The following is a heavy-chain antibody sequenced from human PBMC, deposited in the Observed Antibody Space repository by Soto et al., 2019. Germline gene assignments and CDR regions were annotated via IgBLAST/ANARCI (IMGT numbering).Heavy chain of an antibody. D-gene: IGHD6-13*01. V-gene: IGHV1-18*01. J-gene: IGHJ4*02. CDR1: GYIFTNYG. CDR2: ISGYNGYP. CDR3: ARASAGALYDF. Sequence: QVQLVPSGAEVRKPGASVNVSCKTSGYIFTNYGVAWVRQAPGQGLELVAWISGYNGYPKHTQKFQGRVTVTTDTTTRTGYMELRNLRSDDTAVYYCARASAGALYDFWGQGTRVNVSS.